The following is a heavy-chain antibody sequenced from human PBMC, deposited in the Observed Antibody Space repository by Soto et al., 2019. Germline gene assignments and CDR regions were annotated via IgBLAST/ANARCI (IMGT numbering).Heavy chain of an antibody. D-gene: IGHD6-6*01. CDR1: GFTFSSYA. CDR3: AKQAYSSSSYFYYYGMDV. J-gene: IGHJ6*02. V-gene: IGHV3-23*01. CDR2: ISGSGGST. Sequence: GGSLRLSCAASGFTFSSYAMSWVRQAPGKGLEWVSAISGSGGSTYYADSVKGRFTISRDNSKNTLYLQMNSLRAEDTAVYYCAKQAYSSSSYFYYYGMDVWGQGTTVTVSS.